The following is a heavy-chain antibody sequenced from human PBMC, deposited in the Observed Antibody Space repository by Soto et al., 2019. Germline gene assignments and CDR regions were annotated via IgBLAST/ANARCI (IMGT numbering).Heavy chain of an antibody. D-gene: IGHD5-18*01. Sequence: GGSLRLSCAASGFSFGDYAMSWVRQAPGKGPEWVSGISGTGSRTSYADSVRGRFTISRDNVNNTLSLQMDSLRAEDTAVYYCARGGRYTYGYGDYSYGMDVWGQGTTVTVSS. CDR3: ARGGRYTYGYGDYSYGMDV. V-gene: IGHV3-23*01. CDR2: ISGTGSRT. J-gene: IGHJ6*02. CDR1: GFSFGDYA.